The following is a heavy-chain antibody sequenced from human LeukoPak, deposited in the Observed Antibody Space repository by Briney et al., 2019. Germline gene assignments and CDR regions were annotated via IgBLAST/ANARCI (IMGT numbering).Heavy chain of an antibody. CDR3: ASDHCTSTSCRGFDY. Sequence: GGSLRLSCAASGFTFSNYWMHWVRQAPGKGLVWVSRINSDGSSTTYADSVKGRFTTYRDNAKNTLNLQMNSLRAEDTAVYYCASDHCTSTSCRGFDYWGQGTLVTVSS. V-gene: IGHV3-74*03. J-gene: IGHJ4*02. CDR2: INSDGSST. D-gene: IGHD2-2*01. CDR1: GFTFSNYW.